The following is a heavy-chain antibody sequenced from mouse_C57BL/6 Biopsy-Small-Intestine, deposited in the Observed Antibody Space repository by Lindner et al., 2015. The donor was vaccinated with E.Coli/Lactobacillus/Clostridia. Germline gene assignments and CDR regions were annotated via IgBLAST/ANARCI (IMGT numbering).Heavy chain of an antibody. D-gene: IGHD1-1*01. CDR2: ISSGSSTI. Sequence: VQLQESGGGLVKPGGSLKLSCAASGFTFSDYGMHWVRQAPEKGLEWVAYISSGSSTIYYADTVKGRFTISRGNAKNTLFLQMTSLRSEDTAMYYCAKDYYGSSYDYWGQGTTLTASS. CDR3: AKDYYGSSYDY. J-gene: IGHJ2*01. CDR1: GFTFSDYG. V-gene: IGHV5-17*01.